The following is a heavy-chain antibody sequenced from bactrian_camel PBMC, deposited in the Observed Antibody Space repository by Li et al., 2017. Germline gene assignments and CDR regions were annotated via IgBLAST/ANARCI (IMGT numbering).Heavy chain of an antibody. J-gene: IGHJ4*01. CDR1: GFTSRTYS. CDR2: IKHSDGTA. D-gene: IGHD1*01. Sequence: VQLVESGGGSVQTGGSLSLSCAPSGFTSRTYSVGWFRQAPGKERELVSIKHSDGTANYTDSVKGRFIVSQDNAKNTLYLQMNSLKPEDTAMYYCAADPGRCVHNFYDANRLAYKGQGTQVTVS. V-gene: IGHV3S31*01.